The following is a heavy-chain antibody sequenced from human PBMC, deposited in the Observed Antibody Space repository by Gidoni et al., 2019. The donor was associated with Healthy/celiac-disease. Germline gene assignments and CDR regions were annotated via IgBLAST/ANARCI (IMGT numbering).Heavy chain of an antibody. CDR3: AIDIYDILTGYIYYYYYYGMDV. Sequence: QVQLVESGGGVVQPGRSLRLSCAASGFTFSSYGMHWVRQAPGKGLELVAVIWYDGSNKYYADSLKGRFTISRDNSKNTLYLQMNSLRAEDTAVYYCAIDIYDILTGYIYYYYYYGMDVWGQGTTVTVSS. D-gene: IGHD3-9*01. J-gene: IGHJ6*02. V-gene: IGHV3-33*01. CDR2: IWYDGSNK. CDR1: GFTFSSYG.